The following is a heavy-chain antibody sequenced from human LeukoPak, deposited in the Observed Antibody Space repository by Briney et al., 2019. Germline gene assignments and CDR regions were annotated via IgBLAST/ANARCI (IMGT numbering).Heavy chain of an antibody. Sequence: GGSLRLSCAASGFTFSSYAMSWVRQAPGKGLEWVSAISGSGGSTYYADSVKGRFTISRDNSKNTLYLQMNSLRAEDTAVYYCAKGVIVVVVAATYYYYGMDVWGQGTTVTVPS. CDR3: AKGVIVVVVAATYYYYGMDV. CDR2: ISGSGGST. J-gene: IGHJ6*02. V-gene: IGHV3-23*01. CDR1: GFTFSSYA. D-gene: IGHD2-15*01.